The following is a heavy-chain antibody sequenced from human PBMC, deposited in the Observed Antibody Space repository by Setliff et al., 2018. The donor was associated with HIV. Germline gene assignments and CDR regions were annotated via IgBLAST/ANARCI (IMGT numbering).Heavy chain of an antibody. CDR3: ARGKNIVVVPAAPNWFDP. CDR2: VNSRGYT. V-gene: IGHV4-61*02. CDR1: GDSISSGIYY. D-gene: IGHD2-2*01. J-gene: IGHJ5*02. Sequence: SETLSLTCTGSGDSISSGIYYWSWIRQPAGKGLEWIGRVNSRGYTEYNPSFKSRVTISVDTSKNRFSLKLSSVTAADTAVYYCARGKNIVVVPAAPNWFDPWGQGTLVTVSS.